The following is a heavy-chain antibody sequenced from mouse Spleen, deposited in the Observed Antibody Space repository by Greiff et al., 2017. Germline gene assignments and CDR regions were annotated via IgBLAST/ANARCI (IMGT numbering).Heavy chain of an antibody. CDR2: ISSGGSYT. CDR3: ARRVSAY. J-gene: IGHJ3*01. V-gene: IGHV5-9-1*01. Sequence: EVKVEESGGGLVKPGGSLKLSCAASGFTFSSYAMSWVRQTPEKRLEWVATISSGGSYTYYPDSVKGRFTISRDNAKNTLYLQMSSLRSEDTAMYYCARRVSAYWGQGTLVSVSA. CDR1: GFTFSSYA.